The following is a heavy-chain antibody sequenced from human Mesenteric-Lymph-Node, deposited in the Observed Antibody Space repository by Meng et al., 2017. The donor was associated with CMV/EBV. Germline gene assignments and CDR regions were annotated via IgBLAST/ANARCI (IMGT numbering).Heavy chain of an antibody. V-gene: IGHV1-18*01. CDR3: AKELGTSSSWYEDYFDY. J-gene: IGHJ4*02. CDR1: GGTFSSYA. CDR2: ISAYNGNT. D-gene: IGHD6-13*01. Sequence: KISCKASGGTFSSYAISWVRQAPGQGLEWMGWISAYNGNTNYAQKLQGRVTMTTDTSTSTAYMELRSLRSDDTAVYYCAKELGTSSSWYEDYFDYWGQGTLVTVSS.